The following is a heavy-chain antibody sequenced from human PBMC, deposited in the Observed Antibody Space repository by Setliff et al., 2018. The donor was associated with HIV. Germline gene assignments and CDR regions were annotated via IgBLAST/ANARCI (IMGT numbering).Heavy chain of an antibody. J-gene: IGHJ4*02. CDR2: VYHSGST. CDR3: ARLRSELGVFDY. Sequence: PSETLSLTCTVSGGSISSDYWSWIRQPPGKGLEWIGYVYHSGSTNYNPSLKSRVTISVDTSKNQFSMKLRSVTAADTAVYYCARLRSELGVFDYWVQGTLVTVPQ. V-gene: IGHV4-59*08. CDR1: GGSISSDY. D-gene: IGHD1-26*01.